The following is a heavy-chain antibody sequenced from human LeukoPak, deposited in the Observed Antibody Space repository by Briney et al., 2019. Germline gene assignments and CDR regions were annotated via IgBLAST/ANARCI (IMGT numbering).Heavy chain of an antibody. V-gene: IGHV3-21*01. D-gene: IGHD5-24*01. CDR3: ARWWRDGYPDDAFDI. Sequence: PGGSLRLSCAASGFTFSSYSMNWVRQAPGKGREGVSSISSSSSYIYYADSGKGRFTISRDNAKDSLYLQTNSLSAEDTAVYYCARWWRDGYPDDAFDIWGQGTMVTVSS. CDR1: GFTFSSYS. J-gene: IGHJ3*02. CDR2: ISSSSSYI.